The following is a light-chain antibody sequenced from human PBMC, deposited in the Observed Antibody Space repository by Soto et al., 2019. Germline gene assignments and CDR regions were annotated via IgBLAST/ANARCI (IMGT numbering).Light chain of an antibody. J-gene: IGKJ3*01. CDR2: GAS. CDR3: QQYARPGT. CDR1: QSVSSSY. V-gene: IGKV3-20*01. Sequence: EIVLSQSPCTLSLYTGERATLSCRASQSVSSSYLAWYQQKPGQAPRLLIYGASNRATGIPDRFSGSGSGTDFTLTISRLEHEDSPVYYCQQYARPGTFGHGTKVDIK.